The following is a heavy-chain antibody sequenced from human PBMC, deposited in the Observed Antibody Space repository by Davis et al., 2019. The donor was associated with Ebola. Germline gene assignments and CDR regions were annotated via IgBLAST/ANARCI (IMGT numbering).Heavy chain of an antibody. CDR1: GFTFSSYW. J-gene: IGHJ4*02. CDR3: AKSSSDLTATPFDY. CDR2: VRNDESVR. Sequence: PGGSLRLSCAASGFTFSSYWMHWVRQAPGKGLEWVAFVRNDESVRVDADSVKGRFTISRDNSKNMLYLQMNSLRAEDSAVYYCAKSSSDLTATPFDYWGQGTLVTVSS. V-gene: IGHV3-30*02.